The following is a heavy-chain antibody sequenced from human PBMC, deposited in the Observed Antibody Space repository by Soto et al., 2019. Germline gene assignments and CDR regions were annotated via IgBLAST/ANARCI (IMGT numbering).Heavy chain of an antibody. Sequence: QVQLQESGPGLVKPSQTLSLTCTVSGGSISSGGHYWSWIRQHPGKGLEWIGYIYYSGSTYYNPSLKSRVTISVDTSKNQFSLKLSSVTAADTAVYYCARIVVAATYDAFDIWGQGTMVTVSS. J-gene: IGHJ3*02. CDR2: IYYSGST. V-gene: IGHV4-31*03. CDR1: GGSISSGGHY. D-gene: IGHD2-15*01. CDR3: ARIVVAATYDAFDI.